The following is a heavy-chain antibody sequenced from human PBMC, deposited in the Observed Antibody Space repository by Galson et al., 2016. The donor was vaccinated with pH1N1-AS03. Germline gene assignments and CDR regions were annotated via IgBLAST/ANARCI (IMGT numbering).Heavy chain of an antibody. V-gene: IGHV3-11*01. J-gene: IGHJ4*02. CDR3: ARAKGSGWPNKHYFDS. CDR2: ISSSGSTK. CDR1: GFTFDDYY. Sequence: SLRLSCAVSGFTFDDYYMTWVRQTPGKGLEWISYISSSGSTKYYADSVEGRFTISRDNAKNSQFLQMNYLTAEDTAIYYCARAKGSGWPNKHYFDSWGPGTLVIVSS. D-gene: IGHD6-19*01.